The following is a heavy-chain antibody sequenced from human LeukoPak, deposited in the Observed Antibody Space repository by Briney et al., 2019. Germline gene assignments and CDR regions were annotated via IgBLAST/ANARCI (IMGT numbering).Heavy chain of an antibody. CDR3: AREEAEGGYSHGYDY. V-gene: IGHV1-69*06. Sequence: GASVKVSCKASGGTFSSYAISWVRQAPGQGLEWMGRIIPIFGTANYAQKFQGRVTITADKSTSTAYMELSSLRSEDTAVYYCAREEAEGGYSHGYDYWGQGTLVTVSS. CDR1: GGTFSSYA. J-gene: IGHJ4*02. CDR2: IIPIFGTA. D-gene: IGHD5-18*01.